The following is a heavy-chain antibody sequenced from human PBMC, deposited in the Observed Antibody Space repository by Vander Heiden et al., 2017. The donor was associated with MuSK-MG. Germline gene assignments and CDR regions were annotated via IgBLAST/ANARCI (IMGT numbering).Heavy chain of an antibody. CDR3: AREPSGGRDGYNKGADAFDI. V-gene: IGHV4-61*01. J-gene: IGHJ3*02. Sequence: QVQLQESGPGLVKPSEPLSLTCTVSGGSVSSGSYYWGWIRQPPGKGLEWIGYIYYSGSTNYNPSLKSRVTISVDTSKNQFSLKLSSVTAADTAVYYCAREPSGGRDGYNKGADAFDIWGQGTMVTVSS. CDR1: GGSVSSGSYY. CDR2: IYYSGST. D-gene: IGHD5-12*01.